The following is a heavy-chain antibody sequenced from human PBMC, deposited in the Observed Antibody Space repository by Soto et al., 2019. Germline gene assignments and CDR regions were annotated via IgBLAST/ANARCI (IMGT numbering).Heavy chain of an antibody. J-gene: IGHJ6*04. V-gene: IGHV1-69*02. Sequence: QVQLVPSGAEVKKPGSSVKVSCKASGGTFSSYTISWVRQAPGQGLEWMGRLIPNLGIANYAQKFQGRVTITSDESTSRADMELSSLRSEDTDVYDCACFGEGFVDVWGKGTTVTVSS. CDR3: ACFGEGFVDV. CDR2: LIPNLGIA. D-gene: IGHD3-10*01. CDR1: GGTFSSYT.